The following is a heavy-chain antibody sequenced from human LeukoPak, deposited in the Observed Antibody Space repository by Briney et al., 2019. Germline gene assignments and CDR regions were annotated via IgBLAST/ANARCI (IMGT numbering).Heavy chain of an antibody. CDR1: GGTFSSYA. CDR3: AETSGYSSSRRWQIDY. CDR2: IIPILGIA. D-gene: IGHD6-13*01. V-gene: IGHV1-69*04. Sequence: SVKVSCKASGGTFSSYAISWVRQAPGQGLEWMGRIIPILGIANYAQKFQGRVTITADKSTSTAYMELSSLRSEDTAVYYCAETSGYSSSRRWQIDYWGQGTLVTVSS. J-gene: IGHJ4*02.